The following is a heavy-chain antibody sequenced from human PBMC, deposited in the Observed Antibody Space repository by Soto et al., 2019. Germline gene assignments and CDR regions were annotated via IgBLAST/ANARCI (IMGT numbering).Heavy chain of an antibody. V-gene: IGHV1-58*02. CDR3: AAASSTSGGYYGMDV. CDR2: IVVGSGHT. D-gene: IGHD2-2*01. Sequence: QMQLVQSGPEVKKPWTSVKVSCKTSGLTFTSSAMQWVRQARGQRLEWIGWIVVGSGHTNYAQKFQERVTITRDMSTITAYMQLSSLRSEDTSVYYCAAASSTSGGYYGMDVWGQGTTVTVSS. CDR1: GLTFTSSA. J-gene: IGHJ6*02.